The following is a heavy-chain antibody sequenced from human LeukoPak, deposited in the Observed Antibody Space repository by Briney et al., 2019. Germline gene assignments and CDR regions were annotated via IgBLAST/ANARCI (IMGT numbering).Heavy chain of an antibody. V-gene: IGHV3-23*01. CDR2: ISGNGGRT. D-gene: IGHD3-10*01. CDR3: TKEQTSSGYFDY. CDR1: GFTFSSYS. J-gene: IGHJ4*02. Sequence: GGSLRLSCAASGFTFSSYSMSWVRQAPGKGLEWVAAISGNGGRTYYRDSVKGRFTISRDNPKNTLYLLMNSLSAEDTALYYCTKEQTSSGYFDYWGQGTLVTVSS.